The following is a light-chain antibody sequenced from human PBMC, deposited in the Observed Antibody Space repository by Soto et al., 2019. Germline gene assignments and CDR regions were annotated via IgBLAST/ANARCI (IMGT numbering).Light chain of an antibody. J-gene: IGLJ1*01. V-gene: IGLV2-8*01. CDR3: SLYTSENTYV. CDR1: SSDVGGYNY. CDR2: EVS. Sequence: QSALTQPPSASGSPGQSVTISCTGTSSDVGGYNYVSWYQQHPGKAPKVMIYEVSKRPSGVPDRFSGSKSGNTASLTVSGLQAADEADYYCSLYTSENTYVFGTGTKVTVL.